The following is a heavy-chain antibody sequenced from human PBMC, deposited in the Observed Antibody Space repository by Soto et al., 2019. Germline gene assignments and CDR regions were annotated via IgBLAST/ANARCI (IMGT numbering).Heavy chain of an antibody. D-gene: IGHD6-19*01. CDR1: GYSFTSYW. J-gene: IGHJ5*02. CDR3: ARLTSYSSGPAGWFDP. CDR2: IYPGDSDT. V-gene: IGHV5-51*01. Sequence: GESLKISCKGSGYSFTSYWIGWVRQMPGKGLEWMVVIYPGDSDTRYSPSFQGQVTISADKSISTAYLHWSSLKASDTAMYYRARLTSYSSGPAGWFDPWRQGTLVTVSS.